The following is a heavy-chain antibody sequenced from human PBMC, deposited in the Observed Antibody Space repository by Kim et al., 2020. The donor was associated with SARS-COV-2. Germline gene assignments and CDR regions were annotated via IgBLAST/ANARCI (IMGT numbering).Heavy chain of an antibody. J-gene: IGHJ3*02. Sequence: AAPVKARFTISRDNSKNTLYLQMNSQRAEDTAVYYCAKVDYGDYVDAFDIWGQGTMVTVSS. V-gene: IGHV3-23*01. D-gene: IGHD4-17*01. CDR3: AKVDYGDYVDAFDI.